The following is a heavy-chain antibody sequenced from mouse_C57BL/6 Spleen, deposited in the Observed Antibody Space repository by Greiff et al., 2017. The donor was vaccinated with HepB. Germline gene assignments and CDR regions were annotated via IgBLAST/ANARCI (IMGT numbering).Heavy chain of an antibody. CDR2: INPSDGDT. J-gene: IGHJ1*03. V-gene: IGHV1-74*01. Sequence: VKLMESGAELVKPGASVKISCKASGYAFSSSWMNWVKQRPGQGLEWIGRINPSDGDTNYNQKFKGKATLTVDKSSSTAYMQLSSLTSEDSAVYYCAMDSQSWYFDVWGTGTTVTVSS. CDR1: GYAFSSSW. CDR3: AMDSQSWYFDV.